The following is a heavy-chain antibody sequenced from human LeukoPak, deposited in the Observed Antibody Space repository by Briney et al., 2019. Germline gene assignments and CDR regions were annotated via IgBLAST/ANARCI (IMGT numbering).Heavy chain of an antibody. CDR1: GFTFSSYA. J-gene: IGHJ4*02. V-gene: IGHV3-30-3*01. CDR2: ISYDGSNK. Sequence: GGSLRLSCAASGFTFSSYAMHWVRQAPGKGLEWVAVISYDGSNKYYADSVKGRFTISRDNSQNTLYLQMNSLRAEDTAVYYCARDFDSGSYLVYWGQGTLVTVSS. D-gene: IGHD3-10*01. CDR3: ARDFDSGSYLVY.